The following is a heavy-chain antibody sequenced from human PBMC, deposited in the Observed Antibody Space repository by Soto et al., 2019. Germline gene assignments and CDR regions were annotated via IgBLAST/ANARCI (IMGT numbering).Heavy chain of an antibody. CDR1: GFTFSNYA. CDR3: ASKLHYDSGTYLFDLAY. J-gene: IGHJ4*02. D-gene: IGHD3-10*01. V-gene: IGHV3-30-3*01. Sequence: QVQLVESGGGVVQPGRSLRLSCAASGFTFSNYAVHWVRQAPGKGLEWVAVISYDGGTKNYADSVKGRFTISRDNSRNTLYLQMNSLRVEDTAVYYCASKLHYDSGTYLFDLAYWGQGTRVTVSS. CDR2: ISYDGGTK.